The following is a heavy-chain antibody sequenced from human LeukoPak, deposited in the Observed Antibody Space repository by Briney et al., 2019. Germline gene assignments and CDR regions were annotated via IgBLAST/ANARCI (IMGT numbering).Heavy chain of an antibody. D-gene: IGHD3-16*01. CDR2: IYYSGST. Sequence: SETLSLTCAVYGGSFSGYYWSWIRQPPGKGLEWIGSIYYSGSTYYNPSLKSRVAISVDTSKNQFSLKLSSVTAADTAVYYCARESYVSDYWGQGTLVTVSS. J-gene: IGHJ4*02. CDR1: GGSFSGYY. CDR3: ARESYVSDY. V-gene: IGHV4-34*01.